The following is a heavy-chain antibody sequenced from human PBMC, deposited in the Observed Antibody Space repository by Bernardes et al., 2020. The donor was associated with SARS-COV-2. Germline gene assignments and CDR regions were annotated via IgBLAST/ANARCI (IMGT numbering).Heavy chain of an antibody. Sequence: GGSLRRSCAASGFTVSSNYMSWVRQAPGKGLEWVSVIYSGGSTYYADSVKGRFTISRHNSKNTLYLQMNTLRAEDTAVYYCARPGGREYYGMDVWGQGTTVTVSS. V-gene: IGHV3-53*04. CDR2: IYSGGST. CDR1: GFTVSSNY. D-gene: IGHD3-10*01. J-gene: IGHJ6*02. CDR3: ARPGGREYYGMDV.